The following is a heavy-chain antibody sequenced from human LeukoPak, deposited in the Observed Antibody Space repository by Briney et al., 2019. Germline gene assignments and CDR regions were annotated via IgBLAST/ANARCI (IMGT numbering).Heavy chain of an antibody. J-gene: IGHJ6*03. D-gene: IGHD6-19*01. Sequence: GGSLRLSCVASGFTFDDYGISWVRQAPGKGLEWVSRIHWNSGSTRYADSVKGRFTISRDNAKNSLYLQMNSLRPEDTAFYYCARDGGWYKRALDYYYYYMDVWGKGTTVTVSS. CDR1: GFTFDDYG. CDR2: IHWNSGST. V-gene: IGHV3-20*04. CDR3: ARDGGWYKRALDYYYYYMDV.